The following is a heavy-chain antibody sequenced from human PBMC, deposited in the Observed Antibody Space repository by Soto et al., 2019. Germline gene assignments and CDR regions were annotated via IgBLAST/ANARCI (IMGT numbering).Heavy chain of an antibody. CDR1: GFTFSNAW. V-gene: IGHV3-15*07. CDR2: IKSKTDGGTT. Sequence: GGSLRLSCAASGFTFSNAWMNWVRQAPGKGLEWVGRIKSKTDGGTTDYAAPVKGRFTISRDDSKNTLYLQMNSLKTEDTAVYYCTTGGATHEEYYYYYYGMDVWGQGTTVTVSS. J-gene: IGHJ6*02. D-gene: IGHD2-15*01. CDR3: TTGGATHEEYYYYYYGMDV.